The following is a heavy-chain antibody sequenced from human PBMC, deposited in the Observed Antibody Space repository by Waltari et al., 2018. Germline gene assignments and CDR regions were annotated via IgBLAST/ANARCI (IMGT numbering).Heavy chain of an antibody. V-gene: IGHV3-7*01. CDR1: GFTFSSYW. CDR3: ASNQGLFDY. J-gene: IGHJ4*02. CDR2: IKQDGSEK. Sequence: EVQLVESGGGLVQPGGSLRLSCAASGFTFSSYWMSWVRPAPGKGLEWVADIKQDGSEKYYVDSVKGRFTISRDNAKNSLYLQMNSLRAEDTAVYYCASNQGLFDYWGQGTLVTVSS.